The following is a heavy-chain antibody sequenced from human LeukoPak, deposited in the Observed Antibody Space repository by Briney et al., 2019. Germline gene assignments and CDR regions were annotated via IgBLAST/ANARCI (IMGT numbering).Heavy chain of an antibody. D-gene: IGHD2-15*01. J-gene: IGHJ4*02. Sequence: GGSPRLSCAASGFTFSSYSMNWVRQAPGKGLEWVSSISSSSSYIYYADSVKGRFTISRDNAKNSLYLQMNSLRAEDTAVYYCARDPDQRMYYFDYWGQGTLVTVSS. CDR1: GFTFSSYS. CDR2: ISSSSSYI. V-gene: IGHV3-21*01. CDR3: ARDPDQRMYYFDY.